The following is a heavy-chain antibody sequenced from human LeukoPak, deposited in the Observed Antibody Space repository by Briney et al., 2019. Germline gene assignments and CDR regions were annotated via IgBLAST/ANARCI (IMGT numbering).Heavy chain of an antibody. D-gene: IGHD3-10*01. CDR3: ARSRFGEFYRWFDP. CDR2: MNPNSGNT. Sequence: ASVKVSCKASGYTFTSYDINWVRQATGQGLEWMGWMNPNSGNTGYAQKFQGRVTMTRNTSISTAYMELSSLRSEDTAVYYCARSRFGEFYRWFDPWGQGTLVTVSS. V-gene: IGHV1-8*01. J-gene: IGHJ5*02. CDR1: GYTFTSYD.